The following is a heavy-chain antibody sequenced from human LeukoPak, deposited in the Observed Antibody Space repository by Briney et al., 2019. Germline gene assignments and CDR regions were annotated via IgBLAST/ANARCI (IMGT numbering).Heavy chain of an antibody. J-gene: IGHJ3*01. CDR2: INGNGGGT. Sequence: GGSLRLSCEASGFTFSNYALIWVHRAPGKGLEWVSAINGNGGGTYYADAVKGRFTISRDNSKNTLYLQMNSLRAEDTAVYYCARDPNGDYVGAFEFWGQGTMVTVSS. D-gene: IGHD4-17*01. CDR3: ARDPNGDYVGAFEF. V-gene: IGHV3-23*01. CDR1: GFTFSNYA.